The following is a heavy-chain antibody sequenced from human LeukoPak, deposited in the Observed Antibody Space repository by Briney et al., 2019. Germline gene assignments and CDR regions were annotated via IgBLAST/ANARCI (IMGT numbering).Heavy chain of an antibody. CDR3: ARSVEGSFDY. J-gene: IGHJ4*02. V-gene: IGHV3-48*01. D-gene: IGHD6-19*01. CDR2: INAHRTT. Sequence: GGSLRLSCATSGFTFSPYSINWVRQAPGKGLEWISYINAHRTTYYADSVEGRFTISRDNAKNSAYLQLNSLRVEDTAMYYCARSVEGSFDYWGQGTLVTVSS. CDR1: GFTFSPYS.